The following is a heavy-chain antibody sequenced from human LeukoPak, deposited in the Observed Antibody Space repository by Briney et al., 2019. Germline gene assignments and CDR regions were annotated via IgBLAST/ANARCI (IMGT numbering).Heavy chain of an antibody. D-gene: IGHD2-2*01. V-gene: IGHV4-4*07. J-gene: IGHJ5*02. CDR2: ISNSGNT. CDR3: ARGNIVVVPAANNWFDP. CDR1: SGSISSYY. Sequence: SETLSLTCTVSSGSISSYYWSWIRQPAGRGLEWIGRISNSGNTNYNPSLKSRVTISLDTSKNQFSLKLTSVTAADTAVYYCARGNIVVVPAANNWFDPWGQGTLVTVSS.